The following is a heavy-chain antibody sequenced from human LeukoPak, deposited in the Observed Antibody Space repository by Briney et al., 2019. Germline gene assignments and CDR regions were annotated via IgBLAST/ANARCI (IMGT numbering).Heavy chain of an antibody. D-gene: IGHD6-19*01. J-gene: IGHJ6*02. V-gene: IGHV3-21*01. Sequence: PGGSLRLSCAASGFTFSSYSMNWVRQAPGNGLEWVSSISSSSSYIYYADSVKGRFTISRDNAKNSLYLQMNSLRAEDTAVYYCARRAGTDTSEREYYYYGMVVWGQGTTVTVSS. CDR1: GFTFSSYS. CDR3: ARRAGTDTSEREYYYYGMVV. CDR2: ISSSSSYI.